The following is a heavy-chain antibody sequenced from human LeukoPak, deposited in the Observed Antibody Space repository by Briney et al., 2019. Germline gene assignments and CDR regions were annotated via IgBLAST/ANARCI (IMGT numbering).Heavy chain of an antibody. D-gene: IGHD2-2*01. CDR3: ARDHQPAAMHVPFDP. CDR1: GYTFTGYY. J-gene: IGHJ5*02. CDR2: INPNSGGT. Sequence: ASVKVSCKASGYTFTGYYMHWVRQAPGQGLEWMGWINPNSGGTNYAQKFQGRVTMTRDTSISTAYVELSRLRSDDTAVYYCARDHQPAAMHVPFDPWGQGTLVTVSS. V-gene: IGHV1-2*02.